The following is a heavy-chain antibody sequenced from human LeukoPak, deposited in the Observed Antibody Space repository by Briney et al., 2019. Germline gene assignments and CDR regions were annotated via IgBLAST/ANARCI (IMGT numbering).Heavy chain of an antibody. J-gene: IGHJ4*02. V-gene: IGHV3-53*01. CDR2: VYSGGST. Sequence: PGGSLRLSCAASGFTVSSNYMSWVRQAPGKGLEWVSVVYSGGSTYYADSVKGRFIISRDISKNMLYLQINSLRAEDTAVYYCARMSGDGHNFMSYWGQGTLVTVSS. CDR3: ARMSGDGHNFMSY. CDR1: GFTVSSNY. D-gene: IGHD5-24*01.